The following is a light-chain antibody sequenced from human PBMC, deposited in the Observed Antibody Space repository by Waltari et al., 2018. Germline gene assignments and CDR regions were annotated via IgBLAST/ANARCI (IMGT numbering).Light chain of an antibody. CDR1: GRDHGSSNY. V-gene: IGLV2-14*01. CDR3: SSYRSSNKVV. J-gene: IGLJ2*01. CDR2: EVT. Sequence: QSALAQTASLSGSPGPSLTISCPGPGRDHGSSNYVPWYQQHPGKAPKLLIYEVTNRPSGVSYRFSGSKSGDTASLTISGLQAEDEADYYCSSYRSSNKVVFGGGTKVTVL.